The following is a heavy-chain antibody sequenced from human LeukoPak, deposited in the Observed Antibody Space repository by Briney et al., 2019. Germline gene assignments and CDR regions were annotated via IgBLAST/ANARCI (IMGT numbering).Heavy chain of an antibody. J-gene: IGHJ4*02. CDR2: INPNSGGT. Sequence: ASVKVSCRASGYTFTGYYMHWVRQAPGQGLEWMGWINPNSGGTNYAQKFQGRVTMTRDTSVSTAYMELSRLRSDDTAVYYCARCKAVTTWPVLGYWGQGTLVTVSS. D-gene: IGHD4-17*01. V-gene: IGHV1-2*02. CDR3: ARCKAVTTWPVLGY. CDR1: GYTFTGYY.